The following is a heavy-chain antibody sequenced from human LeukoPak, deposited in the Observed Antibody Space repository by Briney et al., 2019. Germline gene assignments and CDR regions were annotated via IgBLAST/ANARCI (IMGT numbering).Heavy chain of an antibody. V-gene: IGHV4-39*07. D-gene: IGHD6-13*01. CDR2: IYNSGST. CDR3: ARGCSAGTPHNWFDP. Sequence: SETLSLTCTVSGGSISSSSYYWGWIRQPPGKGLEWIGSIYNSGSTNYNPSLKSRVTISADTSKNQFSLKLSSVTAADTAVYYCARGCSAGTPHNWFDPWGQGTLVTVSS. CDR1: GGSISSSSYY. J-gene: IGHJ5*02.